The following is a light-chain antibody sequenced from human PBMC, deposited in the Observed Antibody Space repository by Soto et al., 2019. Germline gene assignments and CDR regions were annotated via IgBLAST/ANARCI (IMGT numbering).Light chain of an antibody. V-gene: IGLV2-14*01. J-gene: IGLJ1*01. Sequence: QSVLTQPASVSGSPGQSITISCTGTSSDVGGYRYVSWYQQHPGKAPKLMIYEVNNRPSGVSNRFSGSKSGNTASLTISGLQAEDEADYFCTSYTSGGTPYVFGTGTKVTVL. CDR1: SSDVGGYRY. CDR2: EVN. CDR3: TSYTSGGTPYV.